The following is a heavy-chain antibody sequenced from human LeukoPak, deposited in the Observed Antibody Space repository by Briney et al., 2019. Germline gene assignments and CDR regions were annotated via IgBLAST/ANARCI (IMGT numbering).Heavy chain of an antibody. CDR3: ARGGYDYVWGSYRYEWFDP. V-gene: IGHV4-34*01. D-gene: IGHD3-16*02. CDR1: GGSLSSYY. CDR2: INHSGST. J-gene: IGHJ5*02. Sequence: SETLSLTCTVSGGSLSSYYWSWIRQPPGKGLEWIGEINHSGSTNYNPSLKSRVTISVDTSKNQFSLKLSSVTAADTAVYYCARGGYDYVWGSYRYEWFDPWGQGTLVAVSS.